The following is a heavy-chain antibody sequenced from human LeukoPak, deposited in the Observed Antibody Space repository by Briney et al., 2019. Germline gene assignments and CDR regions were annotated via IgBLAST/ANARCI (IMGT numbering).Heavy chain of an antibody. V-gene: IGHV3-33*01. CDR2: IWYDGTNT. Sequence: GGSLRLSCAASGFTFSSYGMHWVRQAPGKGLEWVAVIWYDGTNTYYADSVKGRFTISRDNSKNTLYLQMNSLRAEDTAVYYCARDFCSGGSCYPDAFDIWGQGAMVTVSS. D-gene: IGHD2-15*01. CDR1: GFTFSSYG. J-gene: IGHJ3*02. CDR3: ARDFCSGGSCYPDAFDI.